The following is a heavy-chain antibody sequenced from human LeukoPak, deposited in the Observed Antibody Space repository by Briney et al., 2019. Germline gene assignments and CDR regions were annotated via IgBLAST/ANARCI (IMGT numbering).Heavy chain of an antibody. D-gene: IGHD3-10*01. J-gene: IGHJ4*02. CDR1: GGSFSGYY. CDR2: INQSGST. V-gene: IGHV4-34*01. CDR3: ARGRFTGGGFGESHD. Sequence: SETLSLTCAVYGGSFSGYYCSWIRQSPGKGLEWIGEINQSGSTNYNPSLKSRVTISVETSKNQISLKLSSVTAADTAVYYCARGRFTGGGFGESHDWGQGTLVTVSS.